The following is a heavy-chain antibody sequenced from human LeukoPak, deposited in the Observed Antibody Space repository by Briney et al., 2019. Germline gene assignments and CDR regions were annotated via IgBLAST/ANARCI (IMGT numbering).Heavy chain of an antibody. CDR1: GFTFSSYA. V-gene: IGHV3-23*01. CDR2: ISGSAGST. J-gene: IGHJ4*02. D-gene: IGHD2-15*01. Sequence: GGSLRLSCAASGFTFSSYAMSWVRQAPGKGLEWVSAISGSAGSTYYADSVKGRFTISRDNSKNTLYLQMNSLRAEDTAVYYCAKDGSKEHCSGGSCYSAPFYYFDYWGQGTLVTVSS. CDR3: AKDGSKEHCSGGSCYSAPFYYFDY.